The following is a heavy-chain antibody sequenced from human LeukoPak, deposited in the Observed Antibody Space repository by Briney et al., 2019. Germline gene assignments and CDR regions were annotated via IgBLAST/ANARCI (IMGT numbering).Heavy chain of an antibody. J-gene: IGHJ6*02. D-gene: IGHD2-21*02. CDR3: ARERVVVTAIEDCYYGMDV. CDR1: GFTFSSYW. CDR2: INSDGSST. V-gene: IGHV3-74*01. Sequence: GGSLRLSCAASGFTFSSYWMHWVRQAPGKGLVWVSRINSDGSSTSYADSVKGRFTISRDNAKNTLYLQMNSLRAEDTAVYYCARERVVVTAIEDCYYGMDVWGQGATVTVSS.